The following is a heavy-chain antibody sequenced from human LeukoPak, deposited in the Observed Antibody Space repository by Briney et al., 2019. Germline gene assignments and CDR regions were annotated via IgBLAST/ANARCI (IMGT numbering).Heavy chain of an antibody. V-gene: IGHV4-59*01. Sequence: NPSGTLSLTCTISGGSISSYYWSWIRQSPGKGLEWIGYNYYSGTTNYSPSLKRRVTISLDTSKNQFSLKLRSLTAADTAIYYCARERGDTAAPDAFDIWGQGTLVTVSP. CDR1: GGSISSYY. J-gene: IGHJ3*02. D-gene: IGHD5-18*01. CDR2: NYYSGTT. CDR3: ARERGDTAAPDAFDI.